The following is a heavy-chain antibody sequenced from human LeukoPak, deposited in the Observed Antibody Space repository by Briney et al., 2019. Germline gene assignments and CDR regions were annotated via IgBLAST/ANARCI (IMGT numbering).Heavy chain of an antibody. Sequence: PSETLSLTCTVSGGSISSYYWSWIRQPQGKGLEWIGYIYYSGSTYYNPSLKSRVTISIDTSKNQVSLKLNSVTAADTAVYYCARGTPDSSQYFQHWGQGTLVTVSS. CDR1: GGSISSYY. J-gene: IGHJ1*01. D-gene: IGHD2-15*01. CDR3: ARGTPDSSQYFQH. CDR2: IYYSGST. V-gene: IGHV4-59*01.